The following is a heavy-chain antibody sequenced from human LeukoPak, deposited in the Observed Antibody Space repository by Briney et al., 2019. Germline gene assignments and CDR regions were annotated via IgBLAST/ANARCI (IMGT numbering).Heavy chain of an antibody. CDR3: ARAHPITIFGVVSNWFDP. CDR2: ISPSSNDI. CDR1: GFSFSDSY. D-gene: IGHD3-3*01. V-gene: IGHV3-11*06. Sequence: GGSLRLSCVVSGFSFSDSYMTWLRQTPGKGLESLAYISPSSNDIYYADSVKGRFTISRDTAKNSLYLQMNSLRAEDTAVYYCARAHPITIFGVVSNWFDPWGQGTLVTVSS. J-gene: IGHJ5*02.